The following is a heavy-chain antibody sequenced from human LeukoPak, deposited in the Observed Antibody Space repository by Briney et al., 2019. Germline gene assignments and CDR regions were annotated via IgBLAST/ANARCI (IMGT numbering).Heavy chain of an antibody. D-gene: IGHD6-19*01. V-gene: IGHV3-23*01. CDR2: ISGTGDST. CDR3: AKGAAVTGTRSNWFDP. CDR1: GFTFSSYA. Sequence: PGGSLRLSCAASGFTFSSYAVSWVRQAPGKGLEWVSTISGTGDSTYYADSVKGRFTISRDNSKNTLYLQMSSLRAEDTAVYYCAKGAAVTGTRSNWFDPWGQGALVTVSS. J-gene: IGHJ5*02.